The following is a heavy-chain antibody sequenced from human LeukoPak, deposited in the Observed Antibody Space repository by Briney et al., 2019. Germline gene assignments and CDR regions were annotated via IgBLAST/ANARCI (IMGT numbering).Heavy chain of an antibody. CDR2: ISYDGSNK. CDR1: GSTFSSYG. V-gene: IGHV3-30*03. Sequence: GRSLRLSCAASGSTFSSYGMHWVRQAPGKGLEWVAVISYDGSNKYYTDSVKGRFTISRDNSKNTLYLQMNSLRAEDTAVYYCAGGCSSTSCPLVYWGQGTLVTVSS. CDR3: AGGCSSTSCPLVY. J-gene: IGHJ4*02. D-gene: IGHD2-2*01.